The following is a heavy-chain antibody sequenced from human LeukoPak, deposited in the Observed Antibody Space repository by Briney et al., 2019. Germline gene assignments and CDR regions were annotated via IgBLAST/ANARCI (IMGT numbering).Heavy chain of an antibody. CDR2: IYYSGST. CDR1: GGSISSSSYY. V-gene: IGHV4-39*07. D-gene: IGHD3-22*01. J-gene: IGHJ6*03. CDR3: ARSPYYYDSSGYRPFGNNYYMDV. Sequence: PSETLSLTCTVSGGSISSSSYYWGWIRQPPGKGLEWIGSIYYSGSTNYNPSLKSRVTISVDTSKNQFSLKLSSVTAADTAVYYCARSPYYYDSSGYRPFGNNYYMDVWGKGTTVTISS.